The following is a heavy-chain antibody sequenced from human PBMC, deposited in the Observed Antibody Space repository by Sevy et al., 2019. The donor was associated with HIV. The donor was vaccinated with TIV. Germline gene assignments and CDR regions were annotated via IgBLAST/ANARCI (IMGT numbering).Heavy chain of an antibody. CDR3: AITREYYSDSSGYFDY. CDR2: FDPEDAKK. Sequence: ASVKVSCKISGYTLTEFSMHWVRQVPGKGLEWMGSFDPEDAKKIYAQKFQGRVTMTEDTSTDTAYMELRSLRSEDTAMYYCAITREYYSDSSGYFDYWGQGTLVTVSS. CDR1: GYTLTEFS. J-gene: IGHJ4*02. V-gene: IGHV1-24*01. D-gene: IGHD3-22*01.